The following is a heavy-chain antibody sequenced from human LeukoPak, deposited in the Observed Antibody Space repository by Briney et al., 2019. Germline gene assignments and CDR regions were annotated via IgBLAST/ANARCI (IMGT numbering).Heavy chain of an antibody. D-gene: IGHD6-6*01. V-gene: IGHV5-51*01. CDR2: IYPGASDT. CDR3: AREGRSSSPMDY. Sequence: GGALKISLQGSGYGLNTYWMGWVRPMPGKGREWMGLIYPGASDTRYSPSFQGQVTISADKSLSTAYLQWGSLKASDTAMYYCAREGRSSSPMDYWGQGTLVTVSS. J-gene: IGHJ4*02. CDR1: GYGLNTYW.